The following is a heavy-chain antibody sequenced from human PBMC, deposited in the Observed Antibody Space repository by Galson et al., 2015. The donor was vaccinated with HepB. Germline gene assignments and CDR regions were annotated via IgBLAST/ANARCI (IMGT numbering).Heavy chain of an antibody. J-gene: IGHJ6*02. V-gene: IGHV5-10-1*01. Sequence: LEWMGRIDTSDSYINYSPSFQGHVTISAEKPIRTAYLQWSSLKASDTAMYYCVRDYFEVPFFGGTLTAYGMDVWGQGTTVTVSS. D-gene: IGHD3-3*01. CDR2: IDTSDSYI. CDR3: VRDYFEVPFFGGTLTAYGMDV.